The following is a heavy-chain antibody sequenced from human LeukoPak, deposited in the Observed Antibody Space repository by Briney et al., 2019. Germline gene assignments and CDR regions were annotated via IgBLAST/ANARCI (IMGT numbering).Heavy chain of an antibody. CDR3: ARPQYDILTGHKANDAFDI. J-gene: IGHJ3*02. CDR2: INPNSGGT. CDR1: GYTLTGYY. V-gene: IGHV1-2*02. Sequence: ASVKVSCKASGYTLTGYYMHWVRQAPGQGLEWMGWINPNSGGTNYAQKFQGRVTMTRDTSISTAYMELSRLRSDDTAVYYCARPQYDILTGHKANDAFDIWGQGTMVTVSS. D-gene: IGHD3-9*01.